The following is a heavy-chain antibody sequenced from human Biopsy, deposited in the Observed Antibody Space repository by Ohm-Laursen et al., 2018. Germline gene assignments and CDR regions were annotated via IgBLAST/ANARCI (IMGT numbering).Heavy chain of an antibody. CDR1: GGSISSDW. CDR3: TRATNSTGWPYYYFYGMDI. Sequence: SDTLSLTCTVSGGSISSDWWSWIRQTPGKGLEWIGYVYYSGTTTYNPSLRSRVTISVDTFMNQISLRLQSVTAADTAIYYCTRATNSTGWPYYYFYGMDIWGQGTTVTVSS. D-gene: IGHD2/OR15-2a*01. CDR2: VYYSGTT. J-gene: IGHJ6*02. V-gene: IGHV4-59*07.